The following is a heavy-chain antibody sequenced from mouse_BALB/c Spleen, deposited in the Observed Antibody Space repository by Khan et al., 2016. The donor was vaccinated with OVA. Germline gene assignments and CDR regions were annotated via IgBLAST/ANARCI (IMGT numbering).Heavy chain of an antibody. CDR3: ARDRIDY. J-gene: IGHJ2*01. Sequence: QVQLQQSGAELAKPGASVKMSCKASGYTFSIYWIHWVKQRPGQGLEWIGYINPSSGHTYYNQTFNDKATLTTDKSSSTAYMQLSSLTSEDSAVYYCARDRIDYWGQGTTLTVSS. V-gene: IGHV1-7*01. CDR2: INPSSGHT. CDR1: GYTFSIYW.